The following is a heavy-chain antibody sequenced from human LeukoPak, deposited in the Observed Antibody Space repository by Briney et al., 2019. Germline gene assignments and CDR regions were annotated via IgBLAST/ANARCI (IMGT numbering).Heavy chain of an antibody. Sequence: PSETLSLTCAVYGGSFSGYYWSWIRQPPGKGLEWIGEINHSGSTNYNPSLKSRVTISVDTSKNQFSLKVSSVTAADTAVYYCARGRHEYTYGYRPNELGHYFDYWGQGTLVTVSS. D-gene: IGHD5-18*01. CDR2: INHSGST. CDR3: ARGRHEYTYGYRPNELGHYFDY. CDR1: GGSFSGYY. J-gene: IGHJ4*02. V-gene: IGHV4-34*01.